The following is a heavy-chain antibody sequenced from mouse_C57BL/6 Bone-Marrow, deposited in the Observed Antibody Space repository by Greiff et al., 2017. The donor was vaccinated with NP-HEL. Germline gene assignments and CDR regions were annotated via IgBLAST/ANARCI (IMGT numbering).Heavy chain of an antibody. J-gene: IGHJ2*01. CDR3: AREGPGGFDY. V-gene: IGHV3-1*01. D-gene: IGHD1-1*02. CDR2: ISYSGST. CDR1: GYSITSGYD. Sequence: DVQLQESGPGMVKPSQSLSLTYTVTGYSITSGYDWHWIRHFPGNKLEWMGYISYSGSTNYNPSLKSLISITHDTSKNHFFLKLNSVTTEDTATYYCAREGPGGFDYWGQGTTLTVSS.